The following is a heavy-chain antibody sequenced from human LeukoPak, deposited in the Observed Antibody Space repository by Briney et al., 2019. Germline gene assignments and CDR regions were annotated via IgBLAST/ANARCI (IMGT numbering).Heavy chain of an antibody. CDR2: IWPDGGT. D-gene: IGHD3-3*01. CDR1: GDSISSRNYY. CDR3: ARHREGITIFGVVRDWYFDL. J-gene: IGHJ2*01. V-gene: IGHV4-61*02. Sequence: SETLSLTCTVSGDSISSRNYYWSWIRQPAGEGLEWIGRIWPDGGTGGAPMYKPSLKGRVTISVDTSKNQFSLKLSSVTAADTAVYYCARHREGITIFGVVRDWYFDLWGRGTLVTVSS.